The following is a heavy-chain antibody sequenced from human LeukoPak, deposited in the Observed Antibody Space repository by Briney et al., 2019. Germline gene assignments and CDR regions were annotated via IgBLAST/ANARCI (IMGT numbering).Heavy chain of an antibody. Sequence: SETLSLACTVSGYSISSGYYWGWIRQPPGKGLEWIGSIYHSGSTYYNPSLKSRVTVSVDTSKNQFSLKLSSVTAADTAVYYCATGSHYYDSSGYYYWGQGTLVTVSS. J-gene: IGHJ4*02. CDR1: GYSISSGYY. D-gene: IGHD3-22*01. V-gene: IGHV4-38-2*02. CDR3: ATGSHYYDSSGYYY. CDR2: IYHSGST.